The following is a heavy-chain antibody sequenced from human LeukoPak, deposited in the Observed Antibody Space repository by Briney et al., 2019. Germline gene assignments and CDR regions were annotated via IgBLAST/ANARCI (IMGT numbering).Heavy chain of an antibody. CDR1: GFTFSSNY. CDR2: IYSGGST. J-gene: IGHJ4*02. V-gene: IGHV3-53*04. CDR3: ARVSLSRSVDY. D-gene: IGHD3-3*01. Sequence: GGSLRLSCAASGFTFSSNYMSWVRQAPGKGLEWVSVIYSGGSTCYADSVKGRFTISRHNSKNTLYLQMNSLRAEDTAVYYCARVSLSRSVDYWGQGTLVTVSS.